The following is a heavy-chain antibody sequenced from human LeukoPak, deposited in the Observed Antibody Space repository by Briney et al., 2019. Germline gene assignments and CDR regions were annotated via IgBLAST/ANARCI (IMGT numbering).Heavy chain of an antibody. V-gene: IGHV1-8*01. J-gene: IGHJ6*02. CDR3: ARERTYGMDV. CDR2: MNPNSGST. Sequence: GSVKVSCMASGYTFTSYDINWVRQATGQGLEWMGWMNPNSGSTGYAQMFQGRVTMTRNTSISTAYMELSSLRSEDTAVYYCARERTYGMDVWGQGTTVTVSS. CDR1: GYTFTSYD.